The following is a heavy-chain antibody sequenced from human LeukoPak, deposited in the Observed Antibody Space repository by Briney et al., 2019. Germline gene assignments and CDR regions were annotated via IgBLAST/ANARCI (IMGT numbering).Heavy chain of an antibody. CDR1: GGSFSGYY. D-gene: IGHD3-10*01. CDR2: INHSGST. CDR3: ARGGKYTMVRGVHNSCDP. Sequence: PSETLSLTCAVYGGSFSGYYWSWIRQPPGKGLEWIGEINHSGSTNYNPSLKSRVTIPVHTSKNQFSLKLSCVTAADTAVYYCARGGKYTMVRGVHNSCDPWGEGTLVSVSS. J-gene: IGHJ5*02. V-gene: IGHV4-34*01.